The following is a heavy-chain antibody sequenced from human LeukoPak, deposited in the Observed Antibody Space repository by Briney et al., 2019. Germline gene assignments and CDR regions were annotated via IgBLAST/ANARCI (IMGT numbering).Heavy chain of an antibody. CDR1: GYTLTELS. V-gene: IGHV1-24*01. Sequence: ASVKVSCKVSGYTLTELSMHWVRQAPGKGLEWMGGFDPEDGETIYAQKFQGRVTMTEDTSTDTAYMELSSLRSEDTAVYYCAKLLGFWSGFPNYFDSWGQGTLVTVSS. J-gene: IGHJ4*02. CDR2: FDPEDGET. CDR3: AKLLGFWSGFPNYFDS. D-gene: IGHD3-3*01.